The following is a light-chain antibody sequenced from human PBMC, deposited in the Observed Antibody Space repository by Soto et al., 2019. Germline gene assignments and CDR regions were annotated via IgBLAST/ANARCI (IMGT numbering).Light chain of an antibody. Sequence: ETVMTQSPATLSVSPGERATLSCRASLSVGSNLAWYQQRPGQAPRLLIYGESTRATGIPVRFSGSGSGTEYTLTISSLQSEDFGFYYCQQYNKWPLFTFGPGTRVDMK. CDR2: GES. J-gene: IGKJ3*01. V-gene: IGKV3-15*01. CDR1: LSVGSN. CDR3: QQYNKWPLFT.